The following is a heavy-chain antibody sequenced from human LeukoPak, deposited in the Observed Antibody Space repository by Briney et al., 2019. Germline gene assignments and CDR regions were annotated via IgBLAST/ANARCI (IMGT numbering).Heavy chain of an antibody. CDR2: INPTSGGT. V-gene: IGHV1-2*02. Sequence: ASVKVSCKASGYTFTDYYVNWVRQAPGQGLEWVGWINPTSGGTSYAQEFQGRVTMTRDTSINTAYMELRSLISDDTAVYYCARGVAAYTHYADSSGYDWGQGTLVLVSS. CDR1: GYTFTDYY. J-gene: IGHJ4*02. D-gene: IGHD3-22*01. CDR3: ARGVAAYTHYADSSGYD.